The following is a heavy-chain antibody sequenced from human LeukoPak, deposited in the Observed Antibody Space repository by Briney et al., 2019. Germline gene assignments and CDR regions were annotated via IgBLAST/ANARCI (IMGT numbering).Heavy chain of an antibody. Sequence: SSETLSLTCSVSGHSITTTYYWGWLRHPPGPRLEWIGTIYHRRNPYYNPSFSSRGTMSVDTSKIQFSLSLSSVSAPDTAVYYCVRVTFEWWSDSWGQGALVTVSS. V-gene: IGHV4-38-2*02. D-gene: IGHD2-15*01. CDR1: GHSITTTYY. J-gene: IGHJ5*01. CDR2: IYHRRNP. CDR3: VRVTFEWWSDS.